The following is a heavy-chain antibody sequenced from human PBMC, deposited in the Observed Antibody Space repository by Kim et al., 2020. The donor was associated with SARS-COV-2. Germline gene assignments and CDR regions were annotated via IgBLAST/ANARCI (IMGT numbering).Heavy chain of an antibody. D-gene: IGHD3-9*01. CDR1: GYTFTSYY. J-gene: IGHJ6*02. Sequence: ASVKVSCKASGYTFTSYYMHWVRQAPGQGLEWMGIINPSGGSTSYAQKFQGRVTMTRDTSTSTVYMELSSLRSEDTAVYYCAREGHDDIWTGYYKDYYYGMDVCGQGTTVTVSS. CDR3: AREGHDDIWTGYYKDYYYGMDV. V-gene: IGHV1-46*01. CDR2: INPSGGST.